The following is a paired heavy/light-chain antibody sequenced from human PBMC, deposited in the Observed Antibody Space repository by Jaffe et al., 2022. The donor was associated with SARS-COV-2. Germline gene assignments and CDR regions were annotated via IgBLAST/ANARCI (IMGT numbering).Light chain of an antibody. V-gene: IGKV3-15*01. J-gene: IGKJ1*01. Sequence: EIVMTQSPATLSVSPGERATLSCRASQSVGSNLAWYQQKPGQAPRRLIYGASTRATAIPDRFSGSGSGTEFTLTISSLQSEDFAVYYCQQYNNWPSGTFGQGTKVEIK. CDR2: GAS. CDR1: QSVGSN. CDR3: QQYNNWPSGT.
Heavy chain of an antibody. Sequence: QVHLVQSGAEVKKPGASVMVSCKASGYTFSNYGVTWVRLAPGQGPEWMGWISAYNGNTNYAQKLQGRVTMTTDTSTSTAYMELRSLRSDDTALYYCARDQGSSSWLRFGLDPWGQGTQVTVSS. CDR1: GYTFSNYG. J-gene: IGHJ5*02. D-gene: IGHD6-13*01. V-gene: IGHV1-18*01. CDR2: ISAYNGNT. CDR3: ARDQGSSSWLRFGLDP.